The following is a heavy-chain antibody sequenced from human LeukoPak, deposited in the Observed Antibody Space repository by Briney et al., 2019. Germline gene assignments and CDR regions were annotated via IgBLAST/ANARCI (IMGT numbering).Heavy chain of an antibody. V-gene: IGHV3-74*01. CDR1: GFTFSSYW. J-gene: IGHJ5*02. CDR3: ARPNKGFDP. D-gene: IGHD2/OR15-2a*01. Sequence: GGSLRLSCAASGFTFSSYWMHWVRQAPGKGLVWVSRINSGGSSTYYADSVQGRFTISRDNAKNTLYLQMNSLRAEDTAVYYCARPNKGFDPWGQGTLVTVSS. CDR2: INSGGSST.